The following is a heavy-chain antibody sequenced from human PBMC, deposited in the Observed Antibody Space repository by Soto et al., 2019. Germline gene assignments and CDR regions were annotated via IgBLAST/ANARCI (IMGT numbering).Heavy chain of an antibody. Sequence: QVQLQESGPGLVKPSETLSLTCTVSGGSISSYYWSWIRQPPGKGLEWIGYIYYSGSTNYNPSLKSRVTISVDTSKNQFSLKLSSVTAADTAVYYCARLGPRGPTYGGNSGDAFDIWGQGTMVTVSS. CDR3: ARLGPRGPTYGGNSGDAFDI. CDR2: IYYSGST. CDR1: GGSISSYY. V-gene: IGHV4-59*01. D-gene: IGHD2-21*02. J-gene: IGHJ3*02.